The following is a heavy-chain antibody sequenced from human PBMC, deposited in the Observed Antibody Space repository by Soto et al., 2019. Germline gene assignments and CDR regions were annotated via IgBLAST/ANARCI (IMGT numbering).Heavy chain of an antibody. Sequence: SDTLSLTCAVYGGSFSGYYWSCIRQPPGKGLEWIGEINHSGSTNYNPSLKSRVTISVDTSKNQFSLKLSSVTAADTAVYYCARGIVSSMSSSREFDPWGQGTLVTVSS. J-gene: IGHJ5*02. V-gene: IGHV4-34*01. CDR1: GGSFSGYY. D-gene: IGHD6-13*01. CDR3: ARGIVSSMSSSREFDP. CDR2: INHSGST.